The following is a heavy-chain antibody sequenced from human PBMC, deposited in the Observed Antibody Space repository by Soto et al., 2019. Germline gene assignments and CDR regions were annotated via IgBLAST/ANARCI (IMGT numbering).Heavy chain of an antibody. V-gene: IGHV7-4-1*02. D-gene: IGHD6-19*01. Sequence: ASVKVSCKASGYTFTSYAMNWVRQAPGQGLEWMGWINTNTGNPTYARGFTGRFVFSLDTSVSTAYLQISSLKAEDAAVYYCARGDAPSIAVAGTCAFDIWGQGTMVTVSS. CDR2: INTNTGNP. J-gene: IGHJ3*02. CDR1: GYTFTSYA. CDR3: ARGDAPSIAVAGTCAFDI.